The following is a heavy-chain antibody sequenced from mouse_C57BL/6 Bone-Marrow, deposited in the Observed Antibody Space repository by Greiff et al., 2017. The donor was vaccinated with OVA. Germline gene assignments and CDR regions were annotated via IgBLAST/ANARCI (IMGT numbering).Heavy chain of an antibody. J-gene: IGHJ4*01. V-gene: IGHV1-52*01. Sequence: VQLQQPGAELVRPGSSVKLSCKASGYTFTSYWIHWVKQRPIQGLEWIGNIDPSDSETPYNQKFKDKATLTVDKSSSTAYMQLSSLTSEDSAVYYCAREWLLRPYAMDYWGQGTSVTVSS. CDR3: AREWLLRPYAMDY. CDR2: IDPSDSET. CDR1: GYTFTSYW. D-gene: IGHD2-3*01.